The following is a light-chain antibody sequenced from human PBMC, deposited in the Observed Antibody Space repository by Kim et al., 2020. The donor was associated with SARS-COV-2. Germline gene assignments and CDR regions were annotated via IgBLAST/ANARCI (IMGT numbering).Light chain of an antibody. V-gene: IGKV1-5*03. CDR2: KAS. CDR3: QQYKTYPWT. J-gene: IGKJ1*01. Sequence: ASVGDRVTITCRASQSISSWLAWYQQKPGKAPKLLIYKASSLESGVPSRFSGSGSGTEITLTISSLQPDDFATYYCQQYKTYPWTFGQGTKVDIK. CDR1: QSISSW.